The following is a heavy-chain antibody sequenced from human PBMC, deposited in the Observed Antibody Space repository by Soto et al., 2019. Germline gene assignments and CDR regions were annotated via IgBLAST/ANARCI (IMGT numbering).Heavy chain of an antibody. J-gene: IGHJ4*02. Sequence: SVKVSCKASGGTFSSYAISWVRQAPGQGLEWMGGIIPIFGTANYAQKFQGRVTITADESTSTAYMELSSLRSEDTAVYYCARDRLYCSGGSCYSTPFDYWGQGTLVTVSS. V-gene: IGHV1-69*13. CDR1: GGTFSSYA. CDR2: IIPIFGTA. D-gene: IGHD2-15*01. CDR3: ARDRLYCSGGSCYSTPFDY.